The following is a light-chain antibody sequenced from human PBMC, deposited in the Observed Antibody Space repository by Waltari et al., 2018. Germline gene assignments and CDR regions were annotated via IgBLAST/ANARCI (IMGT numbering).Light chain of an antibody. V-gene: IGLV3-19*01. CDR1: SLRSYY. CDR3: NSRDTSGNHVV. J-gene: IGLJ2*01. CDR2: GKN. Sequence: SSELTQDPAVSVALGQTVRITCQGDSLRSYYASWYQQKPGQAPVLVIYGKNNRPSGLPDRFSGSTSGNTASLTIRGAHAEDEADYYCNSRDTSGNHVVFGGGTKLTVL.